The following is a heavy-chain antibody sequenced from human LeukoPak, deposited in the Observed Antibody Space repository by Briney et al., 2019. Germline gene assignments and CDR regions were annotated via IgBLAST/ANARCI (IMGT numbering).Heavy chain of an antibody. J-gene: IGHJ4*02. D-gene: IGHD3-22*01. CDR1: GFTVSSNY. CDR3: ARTQIYYDSSGYKAYYFDY. CDR2: IYSGGST. Sequence: GGSLRLSCAASGFTVSSNYMSWVRQAPGKGLEWVSVIYSGGSTYYADSVKGRFTISRDNSKNTLYPQMNSLRAEDTAVYYCARTQIYYDSSGYKAYYFDYWGQGTLVTVSS. V-gene: IGHV3-66*01.